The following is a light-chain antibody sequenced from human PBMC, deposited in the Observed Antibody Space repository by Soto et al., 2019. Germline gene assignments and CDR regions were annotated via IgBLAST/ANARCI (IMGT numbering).Light chain of an antibody. CDR3: QQYGSSPSWT. CDR1: QSVSSSY. J-gene: IGKJ1*01. V-gene: IGKV3-20*01. CDR2: GAS. Sequence: EIVLKQSPGTLSLSPGERATLSCRASQSVSSSYLAWYQQRPGQAPRLLIYGASNRATGIPDRFSGSGSGTDFTLTISRLEPEDFAVYYCQQYGSSPSWTFGQGTKVEIK.